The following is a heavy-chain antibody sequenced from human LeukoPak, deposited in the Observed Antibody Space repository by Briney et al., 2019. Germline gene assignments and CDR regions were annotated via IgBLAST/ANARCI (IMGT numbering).Heavy chain of an antibody. V-gene: IGHV6-1*01. D-gene: IGHD2-2*01. CDR1: GDIVSNNSAT. Sequence: SQTLSLTCDISGDIVSNNSATWNWIRQSPSRGLEWLGRTFYRSKWYNDYAVFVKGRITINPDTSKNQFSLQLNSVTPEDTAVYYCARSPALEYRGQGTLVTVSS. CDR3: ARSPALEY. CDR2: TFYRSKWYN. J-gene: IGHJ4*02.